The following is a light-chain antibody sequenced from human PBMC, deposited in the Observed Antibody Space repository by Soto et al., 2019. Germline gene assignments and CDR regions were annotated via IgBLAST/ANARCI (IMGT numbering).Light chain of an antibody. CDR3: CSYAGDYTSPVL. CDR2: EGS. V-gene: IGLV2-23*01. Sequence: QSALTQPASVSGSPGQSITISCTGSISDIGSYKFVSWYQQHPDKAPKVMIYEGSKRPSGVSNRFSASKSGNTASLTISDLQAEDEADYYCCSYAGDYTSPVLFGGGTKLTVL. CDR1: ISDIGSYKF. J-gene: IGLJ2*01.